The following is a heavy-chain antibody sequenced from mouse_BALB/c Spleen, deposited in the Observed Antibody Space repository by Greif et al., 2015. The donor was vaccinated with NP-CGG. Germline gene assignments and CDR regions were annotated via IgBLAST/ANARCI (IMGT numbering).Heavy chain of an antibody. D-gene: IGHD1-1*02. V-gene: IGHV5-6-5*01. J-gene: IGHJ3*01. CDR2: ISSGGST. CDR3: AREGYYGQGPLAY. Sequence: DVMLVESGGGLVKPGGSLKLSCAASGFTFSSYAMSWVRQTPEKRLEWVASISSGGSTYYPDSVKGRFTISRDNARNILYLQMSSLRSEDTAMYYCAREGYYGQGPLAYWGQGTLVTVSA. CDR1: GFTFSSYA.